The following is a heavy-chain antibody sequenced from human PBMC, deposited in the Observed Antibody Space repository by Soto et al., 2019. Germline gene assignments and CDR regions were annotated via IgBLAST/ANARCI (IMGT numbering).Heavy chain of an antibody. CDR2: IDPSDSYT. Sequence: YSXTSYWICWVRQMPGKGLEWMGRIDPSDSYTNYSPSFQGHVTISADKSISTAYLQWSSLKASDTAMYYCASGREMATIAAFDIWGQGTMVTVSS. J-gene: IGHJ3*02. D-gene: IGHD5-12*01. CDR3: ASGREMATIAAFDI. V-gene: IGHV5-10-1*01. CDR1: YSXTSYW.